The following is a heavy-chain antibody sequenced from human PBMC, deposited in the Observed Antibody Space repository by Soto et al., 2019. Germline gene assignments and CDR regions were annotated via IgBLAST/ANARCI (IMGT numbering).Heavy chain of an antibody. D-gene: IGHD2-2*01. J-gene: IGHJ4*01. Sequence: QVQLQESGPGLVSPWGTLSLTCTVSGASISSSGYYWGWIRQAPGKGLEWIGSIDYIGNTYYNPSLKSRVTVSVDTSKNHISLQLNSLTAADTAVHYCVRGRLRYQQSSYYFDVWGHGTLVTVSS. CDR2: IDYIGNT. CDR1: GASISSSGYY. V-gene: IGHV4-39*02. CDR3: VRGRLRYQQSSYYFDV.